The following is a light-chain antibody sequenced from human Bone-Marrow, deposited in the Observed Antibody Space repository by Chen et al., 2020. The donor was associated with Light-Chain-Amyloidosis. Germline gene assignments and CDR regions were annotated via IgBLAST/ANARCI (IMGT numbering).Light chain of an antibody. CDR3: SSYTSTNTLV. Sequence: QSALTQPASVSGSPGQSITISCTGTSSDVGGDNHVSWYQQHPAKAPTLMIYEVTNRPSWVPDRFSGSKSDNTASLTSAGLQTEDEDDYFCSSYTSTNTLVFGSGTRVTVL. CDR2: EVT. J-gene: IGLJ1*01. CDR1: SSDVGGDNH. V-gene: IGLV2-14*01.